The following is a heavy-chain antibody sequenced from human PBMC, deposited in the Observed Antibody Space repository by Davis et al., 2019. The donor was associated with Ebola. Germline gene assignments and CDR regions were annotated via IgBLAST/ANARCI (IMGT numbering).Heavy chain of an antibody. Sequence: AASVKVSCKPSGYTFTNYDINWVRQATGQGLEWMGWLNPNSGNTDSTHKFQGRLTMTKNISIGTAYMELSTLTSEDTAVYYCARETIAAAIYYYYYGMDVWGQGTTVTVSS. D-gene: IGHD6-13*01. CDR2: LNPNSGNT. V-gene: IGHV1-8*01. CDR3: ARETIAAAIYYYYYGMDV. CDR1: GYTFTNYD. J-gene: IGHJ6*02.